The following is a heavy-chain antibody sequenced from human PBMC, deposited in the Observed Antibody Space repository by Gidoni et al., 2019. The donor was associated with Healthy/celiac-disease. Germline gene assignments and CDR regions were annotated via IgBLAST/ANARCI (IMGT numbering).Heavy chain of an antibody. CDR2: IIPIFGTA. V-gene: IGHV1-69*01. J-gene: IGHJ5*02. Sequence: QVQLVQPGAEVTKPGSSVKVSCKASGGTFSSYAISWVRQAPGQGLEWMGGIIPIFGTANYAQKFQGRVTITADESTSTAYMELSSLRSEDTAVYYCARDEGDCSGGSCYWGNNWFDPWGQGTLVTVSS. CDR3: ARDEGDCSGGSCYWGNNWFDP. D-gene: IGHD2-15*01. CDR1: GGTFSSYA.